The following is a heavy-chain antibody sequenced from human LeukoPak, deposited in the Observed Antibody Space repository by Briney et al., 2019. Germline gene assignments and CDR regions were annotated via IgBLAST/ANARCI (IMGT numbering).Heavy chain of an antibody. V-gene: IGHV3-23*01. CDR2: LRGNGET. J-gene: IGHJ4*02. CDR3: ARASWVSSTDAVR. Sequence: GGSLRLSCAASGLSFSTFAMSWVRQGPARGLEWVLSLRGNGETFYAESVKGRFTLSSDSSRNTVYLHLNNLKVEDTAMYYCARASWVSSTDAVRWGQGTLVTVSS. D-gene: IGHD3-16*01. CDR1: GLSFSTFA.